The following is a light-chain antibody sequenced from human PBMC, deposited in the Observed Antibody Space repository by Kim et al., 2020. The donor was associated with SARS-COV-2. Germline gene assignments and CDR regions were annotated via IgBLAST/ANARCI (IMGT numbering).Light chain of an antibody. Sequence: VSPGETATLSCRASHSVSNNVAWYQQKPGQAPRLLIYGASTRATDVPARFSGSGSGTDFTLTISSLQSEDLVVYHCQQYDDWPPWTFGQGTKVEI. CDR2: GAS. J-gene: IGKJ1*01. CDR1: HSVSNN. CDR3: QQYDDWPPWT. V-gene: IGKV3-15*01.